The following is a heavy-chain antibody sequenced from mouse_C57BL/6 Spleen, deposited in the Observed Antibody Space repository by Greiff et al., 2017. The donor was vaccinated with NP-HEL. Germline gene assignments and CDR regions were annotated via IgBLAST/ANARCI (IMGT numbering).Heavy chain of an antibody. CDR1: GYTFTSYW. Sequence: QVQLQQPGAELVKPGASVKLSCKASGYTFTSYWMQWVKQRPGQGLEWIGEIDPSDSYTNYNQKFKGKATLTVDTSSSTAYMQLSSLTSEDSAVYYCARWKSDAMDDWGQGTSVTVSS. V-gene: IGHV1-50*01. CDR3: ARWKSDAMDD. J-gene: IGHJ4*01. CDR2: IDPSDSYT.